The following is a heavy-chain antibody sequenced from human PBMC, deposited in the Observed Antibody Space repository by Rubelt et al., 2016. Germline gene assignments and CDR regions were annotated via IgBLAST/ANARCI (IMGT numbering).Heavy chain of an antibody. CDR3: AAAPGAFDM. Sequence: VQMVESGGGLIQTGGSLRLSCAASGLTVSSNYMSWVRKAPGKGLEWVAVISFDGSNKYFADSVKGRFTISRDTAKNTVYLEMNSLRAEDTAVDYCAAAPGAFDMWGQGTMVTVSS. V-gene: IGHV3-30*14. CDR1: GLTVSSNY. J-gene: IGHJ3*02. D-gene: IGHD2-15*01. CDR2: ISFDGSNK.